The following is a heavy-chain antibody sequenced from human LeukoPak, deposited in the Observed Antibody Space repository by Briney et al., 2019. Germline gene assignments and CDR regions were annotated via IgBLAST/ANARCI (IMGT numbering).Heavy chain of an antibody. CDR3: ARGYGYNYGYFDY. J-gene: IGHJ4*02. CDR2: INHGGST. CDR1: GESFSGYY. V-gene: IGHV4-34*09. D-gene: IGHD5-24*01. Sequence: SETLSLTCGVYGESFSGYYWSWIRQPPGKGLQWIGEINHGGSTYYNPSLKSRVTISVDTSKNQFSLKLSSVTAADTAVYYCARGYGYNYGYFDYWGQGTLVTVSS.